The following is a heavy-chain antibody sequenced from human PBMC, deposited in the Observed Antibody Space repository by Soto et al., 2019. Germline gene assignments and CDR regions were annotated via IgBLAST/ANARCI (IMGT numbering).Heavy chain of an antibody. Sequence: QITLKESGPTLVKPTQTLTLTCTFSGFSLSTRGVGVGWFRQPPGRALEWLALIYWDDDKRYSPSLQNRLTITRDTSKTHVVLTMTNMDPVDTAPYYCAHRPYGYKYYFDYWGQGTLVTASS. CDR3: AHRPYGYKYYFDY. D-gene: IGHD5-18*01. CDR2: IYWDDDK. J-gene: IGHJ4*02. CDR1: GFSLSTRGVG. V-gene: IGHV2-5*02.